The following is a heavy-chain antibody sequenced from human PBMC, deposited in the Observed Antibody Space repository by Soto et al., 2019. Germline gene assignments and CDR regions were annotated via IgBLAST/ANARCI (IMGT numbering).Heavy chain of an antibody. CDR3: ATAPTMVRGVMDY. V-gene: IGHV1-24*01. CDR1: GYTLTELS. CDR2: FDPEDGET. J-gene: IGHJ4*02. D-gene: IGHD3-10*01. Sequence: QVQLVQSGAEVKKPGASVKVSCKVSGYTLTELSMHWVRQAPGRGLEWMGGFDPEDGETNYAQKFQSRVTITENTSTHTAYMELSSLRTEDTAVYDGATAPTMVRGVMDYWGQGTQVTVSS.